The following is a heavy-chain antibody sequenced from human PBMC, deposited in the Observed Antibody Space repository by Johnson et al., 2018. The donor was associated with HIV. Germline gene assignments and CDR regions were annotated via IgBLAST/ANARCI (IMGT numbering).Heavy chain of an antibody. Sequence: EVQLVESGGGLVQPGGSLRLSCVASGISFSSYWMHWVRQAPGTGLVWVSRIKSDVTSTNYADSVKGRFTISRDNAKDTLYLQLNSLTAEDTAVYYCAIAGIVFDIWGQGTMVTVSS. CDR2: IKSDVTST. CDR3: AIAGIVFDI. V-gene: IGHV3-74*01. D-gene: IGHD2-15*01. J-gene: IGHJ3*02. CDR1: GISFSSYW.